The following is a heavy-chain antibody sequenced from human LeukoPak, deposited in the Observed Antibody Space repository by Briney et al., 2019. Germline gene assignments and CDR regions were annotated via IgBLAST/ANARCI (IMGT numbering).Heavy chain of an antibody. CDR3: ARHYGP. V-gene: IGHV4-59*08. D-gene: IGHD3-10*01. Sequence: SETLSLTCTVSGGSISTYYWNWIRQPPGKGLEWIGYIYHSGSTNYNPSLQSRVTISVDTSKNQFSLKLNSVTAADTAVYYCARHYGPWGQGTLVTVSS. CDR2: IYHSGST. J-gene: IGHJ5*02. CDR1: GGSISTYY.